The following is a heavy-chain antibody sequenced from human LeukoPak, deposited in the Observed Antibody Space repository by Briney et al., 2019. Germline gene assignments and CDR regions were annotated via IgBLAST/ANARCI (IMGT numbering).Heavy chain of an antibody. V-gene: IGHV3-21*01. J-gene: IGHJ4*02. CDR3: ARDVLMVRGVFDY. Sequence: GGSLRLSCAASGFTFSSYSMNWVRQAPGKGLEWVSSISSSSYIYYADSVKGRFTISRDNAKNSLYLQMNSLRAEDTAVYYCARDVLMVRGVFDYWGQGTLVTVSS. D-gene: IGHD3-10*01. CDR1: GFTFSSYS. CDR2: ISSSSYI.